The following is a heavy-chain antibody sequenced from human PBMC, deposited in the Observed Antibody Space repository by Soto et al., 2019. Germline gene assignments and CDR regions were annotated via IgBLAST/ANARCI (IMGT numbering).Heavy chain of an antibody. CDR1: GFTYSGYG. Sequence: GGSLRLSCAASGFTYSGYGMHWVRQAPGKGLEWVANIKQDGSEKNYVDSVKGRFTISRDNAKNSLYLQMNSLRAEDTAVYYCARDYYRFNSGYGFSMDVWGQGTTVTVSS. CDR3: ARDYYRFNSGYGFSMDV. J-gene: IGHJ6*02. CDR2: IKQDGSEK. V-gene: IGHV3-7*01. D-gene: IGHD5-12*01.